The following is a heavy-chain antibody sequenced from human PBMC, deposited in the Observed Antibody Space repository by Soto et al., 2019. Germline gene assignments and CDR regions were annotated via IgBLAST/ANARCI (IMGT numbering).Heavy chain of an antibody. J-gene: IGHJ4*02. V-gene: IGHV3-33*01. CDR3: ARDSPPYSSGWYYGY. CDR2: IWYDGSNK. D-gene: IGHD6-19*01. Sequence: QPGGSLRLSCAASGFTFSSYGMHWVRQAPGKGLEWVAVIWYDGSNKYYADSVKGRFTISRDNSKNTPYLQMNSLRAEDTAVYYCARDSPPYSSGWYYGYWGQGTLVTVSS. CDR1: GFTFSSYG.